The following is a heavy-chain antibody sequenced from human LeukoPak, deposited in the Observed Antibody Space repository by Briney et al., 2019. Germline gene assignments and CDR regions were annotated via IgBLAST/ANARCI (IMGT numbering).Heavy chain of an antibody. V-gene: IGHV3-23*01. J-gene: IGHJ4*02. Sequence: PGGSLRLSCAASGFTFSSYAMSWVRQAPGKGLEWVSAISGGGGSTFYADSVKGRITISRDNSKNTLYLQMNSLRAEDTAVYYCAKRFFGVVPAAIAFDYWGQGTLVTVSS. CDR2: ISGGGGST. CDR1: GFTFSSYA. D-gene: IGHD2-2*01. CDR3: AKRFFGVVPAAIAFDY.